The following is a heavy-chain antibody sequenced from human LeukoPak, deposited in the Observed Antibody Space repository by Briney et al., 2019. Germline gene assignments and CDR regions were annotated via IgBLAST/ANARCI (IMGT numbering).Heavy chain of an antibody. J-gene: IGHJ3*02. CDR3: TKDRADIVVVVAAASDAFDI. CDR2: ISGSGGST. V-gene: IGHV3-23*01. Sequence: PGGSLRLSCAASGFTFSSYGMSWVRQAPGKGLEWVSAISGSGGSTYYADSVKGRFTISRDNSKNTLYLQMNSLRAEDTAVYYCTKDRADIVVVVAAASDAFDIWGQGTMVTVSS. CDR1: GFTFSSYG. D-gene: IGHD2-15*01.